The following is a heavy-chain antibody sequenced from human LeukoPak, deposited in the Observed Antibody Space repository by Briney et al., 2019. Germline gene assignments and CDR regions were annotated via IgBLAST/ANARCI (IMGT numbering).Heavy chain of an antibody. CDR3: AKDRPRSDTMIVVVITTIFDY. CDR1: GFTFSSYA. D-gene: IGHD3-22*01. CDR2: ISGSGGST. V-gene: IGHV3-23*01. J-gene: IGHJ4*02. Sequence: GGSLRLSCAASGFTFSSYAMSWVRQAPGKGLEWVSAISGSGGSTYYADSVKGRFTISRDNPKNTLYLQMNSLRAEDTAVYYCAKDRPRSDTMIVVVITTIFDYWGQGTLVTVSS.